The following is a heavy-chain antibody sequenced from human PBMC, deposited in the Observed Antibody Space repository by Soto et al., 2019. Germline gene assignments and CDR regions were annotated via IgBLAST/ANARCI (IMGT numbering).Heavy chain of an antibody. D-gene: IGHD3-10*01. J-gene: IGHJ4*02. CDR2: IIPIFGTA. Sequence: GXSVKVSCKASGGTFSSYAISWVRQAPGQGLEWMGGIIPIFGTANYAQKFQGRVTITADESTSTAYMELSSLRSEDTAVYYCAREGGGSGSYDFDYWGQGNLITVSS. CDR1: GGTFSSYA. V-gene: IGHV1-69*13. CDR3: AREGGGSGSYDFDY.